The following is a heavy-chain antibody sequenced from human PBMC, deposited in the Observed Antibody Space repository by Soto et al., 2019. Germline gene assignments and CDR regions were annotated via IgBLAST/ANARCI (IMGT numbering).Heavy chain of an antibody. D-gene: IGHD6-19*01. J-gene: IGHJ5*02. Sequence: QVQLVQSGAEVKKPGASVKVSCKASGYTFTSYGISWVRQAPGQGLEWMGWISAYNGNTNYAQKLQGRVTITTAPSXSXXYMELRSLRSDDTAVYYCASIAVAGPTSPWDWFDPWGQGTLVTVSS. CDR2: ISAYNGNT. CDR1: GYTFTSYG. V-gene: IGHV1-18*01. CDR3: ASIAVAGPTSPWDWFDP.